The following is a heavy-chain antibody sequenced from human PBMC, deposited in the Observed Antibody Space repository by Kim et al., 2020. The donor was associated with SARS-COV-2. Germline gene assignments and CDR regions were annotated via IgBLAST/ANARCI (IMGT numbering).Heavy chain of an antibody. V-gene: IGHV3-11*01. CDR3: ARRFNDDSSGIDY. CDR2: ISASGLTK. D-gene: IGHD2-15*01. CDR1: GFTYDDYY. Sequence: GGYLRLSCTASGFTYDDYYMAWIRQAPGMGLEWISFISASGLTKFYADSVKSRFTISRDNAKKTVYLQMNNLRVEDTAVYYCARRFNDDSSGIDYWGQGT. J-gene: IGHJ4*02.